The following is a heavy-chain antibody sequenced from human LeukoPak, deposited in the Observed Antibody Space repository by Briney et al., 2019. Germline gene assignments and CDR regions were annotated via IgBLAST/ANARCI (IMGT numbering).Heavy chain of an antibody. CDR2: IYTSGST. Sequence: SETLSLTCTVSGGSISSYYWSWIRQPAGKGLEWIGRIYTSGSTNYNPSLKSRVTMSVDTSKNQFSLKLSSVTAADTAVYYCARDRPLSYCGGDCVHYYYYYYMDVWGKGTTVTVSS. CDR3: ARDRPLSYCGGDCVHYYYYYYMDV. CDR1: GGSISSYY. D-gene: IGHD2-21*01. J-gene: IGHJ6*03. V-gene: IGHV4-4*07.